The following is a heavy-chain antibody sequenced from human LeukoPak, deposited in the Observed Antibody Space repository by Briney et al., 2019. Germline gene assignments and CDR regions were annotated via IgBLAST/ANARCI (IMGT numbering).Heavy chain of an antibody. V-gene: IGHV3-30-3*01. CDR2: LSFDGDEK. CDR3: AKGREVLYGMDV. Sequence: PGGSLRLSCVASGFTFNTYSMHWVRQAPGKGLEWVAVLSFDGDEKHYADSVKGRFTISRDNSKNTLYLQMNSLRAEDTAVYYCAKGREVLYGMDVWGQGTTVTVSS. CDR1: GFTFNTYS. D-gene: IGHD1-26*01. J-gene: IGHJ6*02.